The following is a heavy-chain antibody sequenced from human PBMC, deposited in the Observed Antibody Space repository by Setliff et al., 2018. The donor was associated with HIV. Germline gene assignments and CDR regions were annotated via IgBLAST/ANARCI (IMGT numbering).Heavy chain of an antibody. V-gene: IGHV1-69*13. J-gene: IGHJ4*02. CDR1: GGTFNIYS. D-gene: IGHD6-19*01. Sequence: SVKVSCKASGGTFNIYSIHWVRQAPGQGLEWMGGINPIFGTPHYGQRFQGRVTITADESTSTAYMELNGLKFDDTAVYYCARRTDSSGWPFDSWGRGTLVTVS. CDR2: INPIFGTP. CDR3: ARRTDSSGWPFDS.